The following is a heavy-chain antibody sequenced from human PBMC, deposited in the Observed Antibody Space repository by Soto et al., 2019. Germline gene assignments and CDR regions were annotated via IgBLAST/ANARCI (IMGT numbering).Heavy chain of an antibody. Sequence: EVQLLESGGGLVQPGGSLRLSCAGSGFTFRSHAMSWVRKAPGKGLEWVSAISGSGGTTSYADSLTGRFTISRDNSRNNLNLKMNTQAAEDTAVYYCANEWMITFGGVTVGEFEYWGQGTLVTVSS. CDR1: GFTFRSHA. CDR2: ISGSGGTT. V-gene: IGHV3-23*01. J-gene: IGHJ4*02. D-gene: IGHD3-16*02. CDR3: ANEWMITFGGVTVGEFEY.